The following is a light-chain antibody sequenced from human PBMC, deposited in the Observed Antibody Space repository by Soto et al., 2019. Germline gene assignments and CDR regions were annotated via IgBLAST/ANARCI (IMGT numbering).Light chain of an antibody. J-gene: IGKJ1*01. CDR2: GAS. Sequence: EIVMTQSPGTLSVSPGERVTVSCRASQYVHTSLAWYQQKSGQAPRLLIYGASIRAPGVPVRFSGSGSGTDLTLTIDSLQSEDSAVYSCQQYNQWPPTWTFGQGTKVEI. CDR1: QYVHTS. V-gene: IGKV3-15*01. CDR3: QQYNQWPPTWT.